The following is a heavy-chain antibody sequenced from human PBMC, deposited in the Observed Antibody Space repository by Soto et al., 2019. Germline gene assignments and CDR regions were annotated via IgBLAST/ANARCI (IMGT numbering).Heavy chain of an antibody. D-gene: IGHD5-12*01. CDR1: GFTFSSYT. CDR3: ARLEGVDHATPDY. CDR2: ISLSSTYI. V-gene: IGHV3-21*01. J-gene: IGHJ4*02. Sequence: EVQLVESGGGLVKPGGSLRLSCAASGFTFSSYTMNWVRQAPGKGLEWVSSISLSSTYIYYADSVKGRFTISRDNAKSSLYLQMNSLRAEDTAVYFCARLEGVDHATPDYWGQGTLVTVSS.